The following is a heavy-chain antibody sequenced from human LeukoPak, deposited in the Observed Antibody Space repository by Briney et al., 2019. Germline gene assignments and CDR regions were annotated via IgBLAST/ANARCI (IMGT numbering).Heavy chain of an antibody. CDR1: GFTLSSYA. CDR2: ISYDGSNK. D-gene: IGHD5-12*01. Sequence: GGSLRLSCAASGFTLSSYAMHWVRQAPGKGLEWVAVISYDGSNKYYADSVKGRFTISRDNSKNTLYLQMNNLRAEDTAVYYCATLPARSGYDYFDYWGQGTLVTVSS. CDR3: ATLPARSGYDYFDY. V-gene: IGHV3-30*04. J-gene: IGHJ4*02.